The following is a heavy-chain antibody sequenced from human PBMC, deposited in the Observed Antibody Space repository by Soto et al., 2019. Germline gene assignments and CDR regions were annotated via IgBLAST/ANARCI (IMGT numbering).Heavy chain of an antibody. CDR2: ISGSGGST. V-gene: IGHV3-23*01. J-gene: IGHJ4*02. D-gene: IGHD3-3*01. CDR3: AKVQNDFWSGYYIDY. CDR1: GFTFSSYA. Sequence: EVQLLESGGGLVQPGGSLRLSCAASGFTFSSYAMSWVRQAPGKGLEWVSAISGSGGSTYYADSVKGRFTFSRDNSKNTLYLQMTSLRAEDTAVYYCAKVQNDFWSGYYIDYWGQGTLVTVSS.